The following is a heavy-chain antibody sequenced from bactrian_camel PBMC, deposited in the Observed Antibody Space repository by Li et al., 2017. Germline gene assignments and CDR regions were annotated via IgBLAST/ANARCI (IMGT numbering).Heavy chain of an antibody. Sequence: VQLVESGGGSVQVGGSLRLSCVASGDIIGRYCMGWFRQIPDKEREGVAVIRSDGSTNYADSVKGRFTISKDNAKNVLYLQMNDLKPEDTAMYYCAADPPPDSTWGLLVSRANTTLHLVGGARGPRSPSP. CDR1: GDIIGRYC. CDR3: AADPPPDSTWGLLVSRANTTLHLVG. V-gene: IGHV3S55*01. CDR2: IRSDGST. D-gene: IGHD6*01. J-gene: IGHJ4*01.